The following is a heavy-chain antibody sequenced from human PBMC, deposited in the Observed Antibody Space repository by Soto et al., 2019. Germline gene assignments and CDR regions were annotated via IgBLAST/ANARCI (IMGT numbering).Heavy chain of an antibody. CDR3: ARDHHDFWSGYRYYFDY. V-gene: IGHV3-7*01. CDR2: IKQDGSEK. D-gene: IGHD3-3*01. Sequence: GGSLRLSCAASGFTFSSYWMSWVRQAPGKGLEWVANIKQDGSEKYYVDSVKGRFTISRDNAKNSLYLQMNSLRAEDTAVYYCARDHHDFWSGYRYYFDYWGQGTLVTVSS. J-gene: IGHJ4*02. CDR1: GFTFSSYW.